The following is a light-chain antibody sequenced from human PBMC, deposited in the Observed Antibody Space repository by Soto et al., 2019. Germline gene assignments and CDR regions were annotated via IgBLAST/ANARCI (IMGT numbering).Light chain of an antibody. V-gene: IGLV1-51*01. CDR1: SSNIGKNY. Sequence: QSVLTQPPSVSAAPGQRVTISCSGRSSNIGKNYVSWYQQLPGTAPKLLIYDNSERPSGIPDRFSGSKSGTSATLGITGLQTGDEADYYCGTWDSSLSAAVFGGGTQLTVL. J-gene: IGLJ7*01. CDR3: GTWDSSLSAAV. CDR2: DNS.